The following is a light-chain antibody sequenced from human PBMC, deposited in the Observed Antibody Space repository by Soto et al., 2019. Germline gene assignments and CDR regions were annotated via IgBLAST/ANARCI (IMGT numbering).Light chain of an antibody. V-gene: IGKV4-1*01. CDR3: QQYESTPPT. CDR1: QSVLYSSNNKNY. Sequence: DIVMTQSPYSLAVSLGERATINCKSSQSVLYSSNNKNYLAWYQQRPGQPPKLLICWASTRESGVPDRLSGSGSGTDFTLTITSLQAEDVAVYYCQQYESTPPTFCQRTKLEI. CDR2: WAS. J-gene: IGKJ2*01.